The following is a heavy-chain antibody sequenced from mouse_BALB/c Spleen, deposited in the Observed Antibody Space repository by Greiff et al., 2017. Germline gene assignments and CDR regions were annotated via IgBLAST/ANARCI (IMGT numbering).Heavy chain of an antibody. V-gene: IGHV3-6*02. J-gene: IGHJ2*01. CDR3: AREYYDGYSDY. CDR1: GYSITSGYY. Sequence: EVKLMESGPGLVKPSQSLSLTCSVTGYSITSGYYWNWIRQFPGNKLEWMGYISYDGSNNYNPSLKNRISITRDTSKNQFFLKLNSVTTEDTATYYCAREYYDGYSDYWGQGTTLTVSS. CDR2: ISYDGSN. D-gene: IGHD2-3*01.